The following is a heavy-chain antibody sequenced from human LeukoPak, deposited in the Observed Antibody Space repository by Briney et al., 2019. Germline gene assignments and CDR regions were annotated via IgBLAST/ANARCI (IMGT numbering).Heavy chain of an antibody. J-gene: IGHJ4*02. CDR3: ARAERGDDTLLLYYFDY. Sequence: SGGSLRLSCAASGFTFSSYSMNWVRQAPGKGLEWVSSISSSSSYIYYADSVKGRFTISRDNAKNSLYLQMNSLRAEDTAVYYCARAERGDDTLLLYYFDYWGQGTLVTVSS. D-gene: IGHD2-21*02. V-gene: IGHV3-21*01. CDR1: GFTFSSYS. CDR2: ISSSSSYI.